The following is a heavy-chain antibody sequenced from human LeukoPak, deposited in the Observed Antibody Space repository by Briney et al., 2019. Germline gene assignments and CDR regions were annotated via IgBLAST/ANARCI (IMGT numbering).Heavy chain of an antibody. D-gene: IGHD2-2*01. V-gene: IGHV3-53*01. CDR3: ARDGPLSEDVVVPAPI. CDR1: GFTLSSNY. J-gene: IGHJ3*02. CDR2: IYSGGST. Sequence: GGALRLSCAASGFTLSSNYMSWVRQAPGKGLEGVSVIYSGGSTYYADSVKGRFTISRDNSKNTLYLQMNSLRAEDTAVYYCARDGPLSEDVVVPAPIWGQGTMVTVSS.